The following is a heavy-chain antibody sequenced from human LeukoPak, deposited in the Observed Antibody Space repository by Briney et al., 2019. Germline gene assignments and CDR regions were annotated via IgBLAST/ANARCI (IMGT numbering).Heavy chain of an antibody. J-gene: IGHJ6*03. Sequence: GGPLRLSCAASGFTFSSYEMNWVRQAPGKGLEWVSYISSSGSTIYYADSVKGRFTISRDNAKNTLYLQMNSLRAEDTAVYYCAKDYLPTYYYYYYMDVWGKGTTVTISS. CDR3: AKDYLPTYYYYYYMDV. D-gene: IGHD3-16*02. CDR2: ISSSGSTI. V-gene: IGHV3-48*03. CDR1: GFTFSSYE.